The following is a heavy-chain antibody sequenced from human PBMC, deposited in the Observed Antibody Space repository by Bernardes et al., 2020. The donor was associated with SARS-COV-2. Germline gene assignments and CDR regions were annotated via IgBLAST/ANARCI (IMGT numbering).Heavy chain of an antibody. CDR1: GGSFSGYY. Sequence: SETLSLTCAVYGGSFSGYYWSWIRQPPGKGLEWIGEINHSGSTNYNPSLKSRVTISVDTSKNQFSLKLSSVTAADTAVYYCARAPPFFGSGYYSWGQGTLVTVSS. D-gene: IGHD3-3*01. CDR3: ARAPPFFGSGYYS. CDR2: INHSGST. J-gene: IGHJ4*02. V-gene: IGHV4-34*01.